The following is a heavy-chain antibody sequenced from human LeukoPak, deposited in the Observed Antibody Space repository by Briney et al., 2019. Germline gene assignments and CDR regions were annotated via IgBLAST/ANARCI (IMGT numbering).Heavy chain of an antibody. CDR3: AKDGGLWVSAHWGDS. CDR1: GFTFSSYT. Sequence: GGSLRLSCTASGFTFSSYTMSWVRQAPGKGLKWVSPITTGGPNTYYAGSVKGRFTVSRDDSKNTLYLQMNSLRAEDTAVYYCAKDGGLWVSAHWGDSWGRGTLVTVSS. D-gene: IGHD7-27*01. J-gene: IGHJ4*02. V-gene: IGHV3-23*01. CDR2: ITTGGPNT.